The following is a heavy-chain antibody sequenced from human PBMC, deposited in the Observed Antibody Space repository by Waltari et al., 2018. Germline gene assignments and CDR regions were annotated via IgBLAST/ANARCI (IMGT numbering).Heavy chain of an antibody. V-gene: IGHV4-38-2*01. Sequence: QVQLQESGPGLVKPSETLSLTCAVSGYSISSGYYWGWIRQPPGKGLEWIGSIYHSGSTYYTPSRKSRVTISVDTSKNQLSLKLSSVTAADTAVYYWARRGGGGLLPDWGQGTLVTVSS. CDR2: IYHSGST. CDR1: GYSISSGYY. CDR3: ARRGGGGLLPD. J-gene: IGHJ4*02. D-gene: IGHD3-16*01.